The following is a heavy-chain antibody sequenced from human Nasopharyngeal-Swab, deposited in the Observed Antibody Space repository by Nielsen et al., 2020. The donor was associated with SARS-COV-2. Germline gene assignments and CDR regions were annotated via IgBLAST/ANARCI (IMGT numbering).Heavy chain of an antibody. J-gene: IGHJ4*02. CDR3: ARAGGRDFWSGYYPSFLDY. D-gene: IGHD3-3*01. V-gene: IGHV3-48*02. CDR1: GFTFSSYS. Sequence: GESLKISCAASGFTFSSYSMNWVCQAPGKGLEWVSYISSSTSTIYYADSVKGRFTISRDNARNSLYLQMHSLRDEDTAVYYCARAGGRDFWSGYYPSFLDYWGQGTLVTVSS. CDR2: ISSSTSTI.